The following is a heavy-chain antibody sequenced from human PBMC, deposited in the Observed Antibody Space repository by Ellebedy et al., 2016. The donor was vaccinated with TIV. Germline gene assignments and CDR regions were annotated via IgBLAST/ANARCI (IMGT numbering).Heavy chain of an antibody. CDR1: GYTITGYY. CDR3: AYSGSYFEGWFDP. CDR2: NNSDSGGT. Sequence: AASVKVSCKASGYTITGYYIYWVRQAPGQGLEWMGWNNSDSGGTNYAQRFQGRVTLTTDTSVNTAYMDLSRLQSDEPAIYYCAYSGSYFEGWFDPWGQGTLVTVSS. D-gene: IGHD1-26*01. J-gene: IGHJ5*02. V-gene: IGHV1-2*02.